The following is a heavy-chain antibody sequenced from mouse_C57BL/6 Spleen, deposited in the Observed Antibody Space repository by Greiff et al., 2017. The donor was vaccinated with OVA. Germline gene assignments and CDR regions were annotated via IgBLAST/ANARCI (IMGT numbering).Heavy chain of an antibody. CDR1: GFNIKDDY. D-gene: IGHD2-12*01. CDR2: IDPENGDT. Sequence: VHVKQSGAELVRPGASVKLSCTASGFNIKDDYMHWVKQRPEQGLEWIGWIDPENGDTEYASKFQGKATITADTSSNTAYLQLSSLTSEDTAVYYCTTGGRRGYWGQGTTLTVSS. J-gene: IGHJ2*01. CDR3: TTGGRRGY. V-gene: IGHV14-4*01.